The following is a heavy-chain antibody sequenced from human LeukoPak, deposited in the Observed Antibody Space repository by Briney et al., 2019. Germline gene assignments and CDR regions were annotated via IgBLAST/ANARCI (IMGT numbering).Heavy chain of an antibody. J-gene: IGHJ4*02. V-gene: IGHV1-69*01. Sequence: ASVKVSCKASGGTFSSYAISWVRQAPGQGLEWMGGIIPIFGTANYAQKFQGRVTITADESTSTAYMELSSLRSEDPAVYYCARAPITIFGVVINRFDYWGQGTLVTVSS. CDR1: GGTFSSYA. D-gene: IGHD3-3*01. CDR2: IIPIFGTA. CDR3: ARAPITIFGVVINRFDY.